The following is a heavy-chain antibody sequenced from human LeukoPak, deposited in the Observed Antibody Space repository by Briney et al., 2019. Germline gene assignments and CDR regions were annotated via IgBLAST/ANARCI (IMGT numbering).Heavy chain of an antibody. CDR3: AKSTTSSGSSKTPFDY. Sequence: GGSLRLSCAASGFTFSSYAMSWVRQAPGKGLEWVSVISGSGGSTYYADSVKGRFTISRDNSKNTLYLQMNSLRAEDTAIYYCAKSTTSSGSSKTPFDYWGQGTLFTVSS. V-gene: IGHV3-23*01. CDR2: ISGSGGST. J-gene: IGHJ4*02. CDR1: GFTFSSYA. D-gene: IGHD1-26*01.